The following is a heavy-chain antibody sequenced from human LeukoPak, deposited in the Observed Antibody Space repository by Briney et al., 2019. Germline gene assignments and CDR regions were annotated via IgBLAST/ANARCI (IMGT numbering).Heavy chain of an antibody. CDR1: GFTFSSYA. D-gene: IGHD1-26*01. CDR2: ISGSGGST. CDR3: AKDLIGRYPDYFDY. J-gene: IGHJ4*02. V-gene: IGHV3-23*01. Sequence: GGSLRLSCAASGFTFSSYAMTWVRQAPGKGLEWVLAISGSGGSTYYADSVKGRFTISRDNSKNTLFLQMNSLGAEDTAVYYCAKDLIGRYPDYFDYWGQGILVTVSS.